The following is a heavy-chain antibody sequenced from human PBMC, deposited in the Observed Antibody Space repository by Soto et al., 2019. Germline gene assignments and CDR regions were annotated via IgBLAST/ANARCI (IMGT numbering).Heavy chain of an antibody. CDR2: ISSSGVST. V-gene: IGHV3-23*01. Sequence: EVPLLESGGDLIQPGGSLRLSCAASGFTFSSYAMSWVRQAPGKGLAWVSAISSSGVSTFYADSVKGRFTISRDNSRNTLYLQMNSLRAEDTAIYYCAKYQPMTQPRPYFDYWGQGTLVTVSS. J-gene: IGHJ4*02. D-gene: IGHD3-22*01. CDR3: AKYQPMTQPRPYFDY. CDR1: GFTFSSYA.